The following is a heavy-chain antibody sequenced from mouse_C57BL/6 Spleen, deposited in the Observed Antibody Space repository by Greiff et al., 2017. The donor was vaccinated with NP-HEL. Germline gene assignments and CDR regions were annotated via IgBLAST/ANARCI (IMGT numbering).Heavy chain of an antibody. V-gene: IGHV1-74*01. CDR1: GYTFTSYW. CDR3: AIQDSSGPAWFAY. D-gene: IGHD3-2*02. Sequence: QVQLQQPGAELVKPGASVKVSCKASGYTFTSYWMHWVKQRPGQGLEWIGRIHPSASDTNYNQKFKGKATLTVDKSSSTANMQLSSLTSEDSAVYSCAIQDSSGPAWFAYWGQGTLVTVSA. J-gene: IGHJ3*01. CDR2: IHPSASDT.